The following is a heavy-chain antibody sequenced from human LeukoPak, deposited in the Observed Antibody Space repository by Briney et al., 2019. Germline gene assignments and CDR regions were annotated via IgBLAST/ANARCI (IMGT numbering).Heavy chain of an antibody. V-gene: IGHV3-30*18. CDR1: GFTFSNHE. J-gene: IGHJ4*02. CDR2: ISYDGSNK. Sequence: GGSLRLSCVTSGFTFSNHEMNWVRQAPGKGLEWVAVISYDGSNKYYADSVKGRFTISRDNSKNTLYLQMNSLRAEDTAVYYCAKDSAGYSSSWYLDYWGQGTLVTVSS. CDR3: AKDSAGYSSSWYLDY. D-gene: IGHD6-13*01.